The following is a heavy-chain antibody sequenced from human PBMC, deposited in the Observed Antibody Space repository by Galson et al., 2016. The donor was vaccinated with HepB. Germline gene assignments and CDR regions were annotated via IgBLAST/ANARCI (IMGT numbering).Heavy chain of an antibody. D-gene: IGHD3-16*02. CDR2: LNWNGGST. CDR3: ARGYYVWGNYRFTLDY. J-gene: IGHJ4*02. CDR1: GFTFDDYG. Sequence: SLRLSCAATGFTFDDYGMNWVRQAPGKGLEWVSGLNWNGGSTAYADSVKGRFTISRDNAKNSLYLQMNSLGVEDTALYYCARGYYVWGNYRFTLDYWGQGTLVTVSS. V-gene: IGHV3-20*04.